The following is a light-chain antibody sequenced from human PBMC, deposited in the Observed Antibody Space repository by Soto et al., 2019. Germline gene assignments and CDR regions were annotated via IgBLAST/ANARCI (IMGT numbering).Light chain of an antibody. V-gene: IGKV4-1*01. CDR1: ESGLYSSHNFSY. CDR3: QQYYDTPLT. Sequence: DILMTQSPYSLRVSQCETATINCKSSESGLYSSHNFSYLASYYQKTRQHPKLLTTWASTREPGVSGRFSGSGFATDFTLTISSLRYEDVAVYYCQQYYDTPLTFGGGTKVDNK. J-gene: IGKJ4*02. CDR2: WAS.